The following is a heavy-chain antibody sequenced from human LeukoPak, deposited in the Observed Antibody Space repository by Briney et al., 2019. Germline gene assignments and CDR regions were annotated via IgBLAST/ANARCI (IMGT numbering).Heavy chain of an antibody. CDR2: IYHSGST. D-gene: IGHD1-1*01. J-gene: IGHJ4*02. V-gene: IGHV4-38-2*02. CDR3: ARARERGYPLYYFGF. CDR1: GYSISSGYY. Sequence: PSETLSLTCTVSGYSISSGYYWGWIRQPPGKGLEWIGTIYHSGSTYYNPSLKSRLTISVDTSKNHFSLKLNSVTAADTAFYYCARARERGYPLYYFGFWGQGALVTVSS.